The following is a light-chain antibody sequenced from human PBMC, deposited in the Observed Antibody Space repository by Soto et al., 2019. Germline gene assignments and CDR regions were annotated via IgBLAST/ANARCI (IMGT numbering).Light chain of an antibody. V-gene: IGLV2-8*01. CDR2: DVT. Sequence: QSALTQSPSASGSPGQSVTISCTGTSSDIGGYNFVSWYQQHPGKAPKVMIYDVTKRPSGVPDRFSGSKSGNTASLTVSALQAEDEADCYCSSYTDRKHLVFGTATKLTVL. CDR1: SSDIGGYNF. CDR3: SSYTDRKHLV. J-gene: IGLJ1*01.